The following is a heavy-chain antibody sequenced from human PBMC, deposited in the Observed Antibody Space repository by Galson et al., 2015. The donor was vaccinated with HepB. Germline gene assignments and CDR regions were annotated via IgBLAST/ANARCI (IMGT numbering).Heavy chain of an antibody. J-gene: IGHJ4*02. CDR1: GYTLTELS. CDR2: FDPEDGET. D-gene: IGHD4-23*01. V-gene: IGHV1-24*01. Sequence: SVKVSCKVSGYTLTELSMHWVRQAPGKGLEWMGGFDPEDGETIYAQKFQGRVTMTEDTSTDTAYMELSSLRSEDTAVYYCATAAGYGGLYYFDYWGQGTLVTVSS. CDR3: ATAAGYGGLYYFDY.